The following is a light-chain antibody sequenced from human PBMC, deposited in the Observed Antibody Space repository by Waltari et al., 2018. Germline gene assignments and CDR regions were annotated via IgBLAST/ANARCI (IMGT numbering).Light chain of an antibody. Sequence: DIVMTQSPDSLAVSLGERATINRKSSQSILYSSNNKNYLGWYQHKPGQPPKLLIYWASTRESGVPDRFSGSGSATDFTLTISSLQAEDVAVYYCQQYYSAPYSFGQGTKLEIK. CDR3: QQYYSAPYS. J-gene: IGKJ2*03. CDR1: QSILYSSNNKNY. CDR2: WAS. V-gene: IGKV4-1*01.